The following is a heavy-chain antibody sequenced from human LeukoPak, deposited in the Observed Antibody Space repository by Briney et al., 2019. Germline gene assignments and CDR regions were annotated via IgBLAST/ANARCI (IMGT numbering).Heavy chain of an antibody. V-gene: IGHV3-7*01. CDR3: ARGGTRRHDH. CDR1: GLSFNNNY. J-gene: IGHJ4*02. Sequence: ETLCLTCSVFGLSFNNNYWSWIRQPPGKGLEWVANIKEDGSEKYYVDSVKGRFTIARDNANNLLYLQRNHLTAEDTAVYYCARGGTRRHDHWGQGTLVTVSS. CDR2: IKEDGSEK.